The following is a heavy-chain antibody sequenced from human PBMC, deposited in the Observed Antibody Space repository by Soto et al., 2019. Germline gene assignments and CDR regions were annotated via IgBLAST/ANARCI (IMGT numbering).Heavy chain of an antibody. CDR3: VRDGTKTLREWFET. V-gene: IGHV4-4*07. J-gene: IGHJ5*02. CDR1: GASISGFY. CDR2: IYATGTT. D-gene: IGHD1-1*01. Sequence: SETLSLTCTVSGASISGFYWSWFRKSAGKGLEWIGRIYATGTTDYNPSLKSRVMMSVDTSKKQFSLKLRSVTAEDTAVYYCVRDGTKTLREWFETWGQG.